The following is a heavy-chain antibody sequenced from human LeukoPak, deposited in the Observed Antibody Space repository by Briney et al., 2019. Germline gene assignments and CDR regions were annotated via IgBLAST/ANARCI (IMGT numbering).Heavy chain of an antibody. V-gene: IGHV4-59*01. CDR2: IYYSGST. J-gene: IGHJ4*02. CDR3: ARISYSSSWNQVDY. CDR1: GGSISSYY. Sequence: SETLSLTCTVPGGSISSYYWSWIRQPPGKGLEWIGHIYYSGSTNYNPSLQSRVTISVDTSKKQFSLKLSSVTAEDTAVYYCARISYSSSWNQVDYWGQGTLVTVSS. D-gene: IGHD6-13*01.